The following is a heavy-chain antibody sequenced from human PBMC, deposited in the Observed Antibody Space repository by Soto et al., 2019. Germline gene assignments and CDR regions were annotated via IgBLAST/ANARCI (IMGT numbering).Heavy chain of an antibody. V-gene: IGHV3-33*01. CDR2: IWYDGNNK. J-gene: IGHJ4*02. CDR1: GFTFSSYG. CDR3: ARDGPTYCGGGSCYSNPFDY. Sequence: PGGSLRLSCASSGFTFSSYGMHLVRQAPGKGLEWVAVIWYDGNNKYYADSVKGRFTISRDNSKNTLFLQMNSLRAEDMAVYYCARDGPTYCGGGSCYSNPFDYWGQGTLVTVSS. D-gene: IGHD2-15*01.